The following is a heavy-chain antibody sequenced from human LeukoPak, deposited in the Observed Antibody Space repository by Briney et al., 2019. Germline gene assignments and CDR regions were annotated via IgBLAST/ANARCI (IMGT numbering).Heavy chain of an antibody. CDR1: GFTFSNYG. CDR2: ISFDGNTK. V-gene: IGHV3-30*03. J-gene: IGHJ6*02. D-gene: IGHD2-15*01. Sequence: GRSLRLSCAASGFTFSNYGMHWVRQAPGKELEWVAVISFDGNTKHYSDSVKGRFTISRDNSKDTLSLQMNSLRAEDTAVYYCARILGYCSGGSCYGYYYGMDVWGQGTTVTVSS. CDR3: ARILGYCSGGSCYGYYYGMDV.